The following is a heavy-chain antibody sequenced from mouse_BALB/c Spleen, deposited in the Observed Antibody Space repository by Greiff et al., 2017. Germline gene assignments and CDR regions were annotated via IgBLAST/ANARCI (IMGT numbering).Heavy chain of an antibody. J-gene: IGHJ1*01. CDR3: ARQKYGSSSWYFDV. V-gene: IGHV2-6-2*01. D-gene: IGHD1-1*01. CDR2: IWSDGST. CDR1: GFSLTSYG. Sequence: VQGVESGPDLVAPSQSLSITCTVSGFSLTSYGVHWVRQPPGKGLEWLVVIWSDGSTTYNSALKSRLSISKDNSKSQVFLKMNSLQTDDTAMYYCARQKYGSSSWYFDVWGAGTTVTVSS.